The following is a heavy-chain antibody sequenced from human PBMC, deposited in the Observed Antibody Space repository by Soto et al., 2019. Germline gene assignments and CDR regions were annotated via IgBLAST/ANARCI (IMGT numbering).Heavy chain of an antibody. CDR1: GGTFSSYS. V-gene: IGHV1-69*01. J-gene: IGHJ4*02. CDR2: IIPIFGTA. D-gene: IGHD1-26*01. CDR3: ARDGGRVCGGIDY. Sequence: QVQLVQSGAEVKKPGSSVKVSCKASGGTFSSYSINWVRQAPGQGLEWMGEIIPIFGTANYAQKFQGRVTITADESTSTADMELSSLRSEDTAVYYCARDGGRVCGGIDYWGQATLVTVSS.